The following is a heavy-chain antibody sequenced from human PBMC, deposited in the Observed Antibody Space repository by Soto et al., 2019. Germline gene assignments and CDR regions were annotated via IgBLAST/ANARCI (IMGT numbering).Heavy chain of an antibody. Sequence: PGGSLRLSCAASGVTFSDYYMSWIRQAPGKGLEWVSHIGSSGGSTYYADSVRGRFTISRDNAKNSLYLQMNSLSAEDTALYYCAGRVGMGASDIWGQGTMVTVSS. CDR3: AGRVGMGASDI. J-gene: IGHJ3*02. V-gene: IGHV3-11*01. D-gene: IGHD2-21*01. CDR1: GVTFSDYY. CDR2: IGSSGGST.